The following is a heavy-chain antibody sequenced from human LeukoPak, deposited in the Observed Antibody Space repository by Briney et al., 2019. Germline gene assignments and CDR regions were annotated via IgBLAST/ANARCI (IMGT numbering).Heavy chain of an antibody. CDR3: ARMNYVSSGWGAPFDY. D-gene: IGHD1-7*01. V-gene: IGHV3-48*04. CDR2: IRTSGTNT. Sequence: GGSLRLSCAASGFTFSSFSMNWVRQAPGKGLEWVSYIRTSGTNTDYTGSVKGRFTISRDNAKNSLYLQMNSPRAEDTAVYYCARMNYVSSGWGAPFDYWGQGTLVTVSS. J-gene: IGHJ4*02. CDR1: GFTFSSFS.